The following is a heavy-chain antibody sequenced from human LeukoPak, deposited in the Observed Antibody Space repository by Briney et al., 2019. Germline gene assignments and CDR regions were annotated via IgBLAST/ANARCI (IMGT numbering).Heavy chain of an antibody. V-gene: IGHV3-15*01. Sequence: GGSLRLSCAASGFTFSNAWMSWVRQAPGKGLEWVGRIKSKTDGGTTDYAAPVKGRFTISRDDSKNTPYLQMNSLKTEDTAVYYCTTRTTVVTDAFDIWGQGTMVTVSS. CDR3: TTRTTVVTDAFDI. D-gene: IGHD4-23*01. CDR1: GFTFSNAW. CDR2: IKSKTDGGTT. J-gene: IGHJ3*02.